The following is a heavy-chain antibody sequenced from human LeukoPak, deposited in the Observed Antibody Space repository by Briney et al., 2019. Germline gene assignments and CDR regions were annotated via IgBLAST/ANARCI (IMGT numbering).Heavy chain of an antibody. CDR3: VSLGYSSSSVRY. CDR1: GFTFSSYS. CDR2: ISSSSSYI. J-gene: IGHJ4*02. V-gene: IGHV3-21*01. Sequence: GGSLRLSCAASGFTFSSYSMNWVRQAPGKGLEWVSSISSSSSYIYYADSVKGRFTISRDNSKNTLYLQMSSLRAEDTAVYFCVSLGYSSSSVRYWGQGTLVTVSS. D-gene: IGHD6-6*01.